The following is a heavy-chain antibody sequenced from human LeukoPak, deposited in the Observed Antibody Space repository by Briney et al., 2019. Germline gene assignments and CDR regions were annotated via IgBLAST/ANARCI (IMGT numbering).Heavy chain of an antibody. D-gene: IGHD4-23*01. V-gene: IGHV3-30*18. J-gene: IGHJ2*01. CDR2: ISYDGSNK. Sequence: GGSLRLSCAASGFTFSSYGMHWVRQAPGKGLEWVAVISYDGSNKYYADSVKGRFTISRDNSKNTLYLQMNSLRAEDTAVYYCAKELPSDFDYGGNSYYGWYFDLWGRGTLVTVSS. CDR1: GFTFSSYG. CDR3: AKELPSDFDYGGNSYYGWYFDL.